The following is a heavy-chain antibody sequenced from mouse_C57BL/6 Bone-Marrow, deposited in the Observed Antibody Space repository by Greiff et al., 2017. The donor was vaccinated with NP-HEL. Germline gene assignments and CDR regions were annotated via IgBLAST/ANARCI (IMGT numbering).Heavy chain of an antibody. CDR3: ARLDFITTVVGNFDY. CDR1: GYTFTSYW. CDR2: IYPGSGST. Sequence: QVQLQQPGAELVKPGASVKMSCKASGYTFTSYWITWVKQRPGQGLEWIGDIYPGSGSTNYNEKFKSKATLTVDTSSSTAYMQLSSLTSEDSAVYYCARLDFITTVVGNFDYWGQGTTLTVSS. J-gene: IGHJ2*01. V-gene: IGHV1-55*01. D-gene: IGHD1-1*01.